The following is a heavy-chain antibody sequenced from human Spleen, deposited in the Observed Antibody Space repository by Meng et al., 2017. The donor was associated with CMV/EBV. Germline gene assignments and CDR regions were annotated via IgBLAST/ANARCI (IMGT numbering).Heavy chain of an antibody. CDR1: GGIFSKYA. Sequence: SVKVSCKASGGIFSKYAISWVRQAPGQGLEWMGAVIPRVGITNYAQRFQGRVTISADSSTSTAYMELSSLTSDDTAVYYCARGGAYGGNPVDYWGQGTLVTVSS. CDR2: VIPRVGIT. CDR3: ARGGAYGGNPVDY. D-gene: IGHD4-23*01. V-gene: IGHV1-69*10. J-gene: IGHJ4*02.